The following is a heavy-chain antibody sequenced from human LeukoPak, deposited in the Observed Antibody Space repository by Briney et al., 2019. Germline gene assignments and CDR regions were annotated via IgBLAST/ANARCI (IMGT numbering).Heavy chain of an antibody. CDR2: VSFQPNVQ. V-gene: IGHV3-30*04. CDR3: VREGYYGPGSSPTFYFDS. J-gene: IGHJ4*02. D-gene: IGHD3-10*01. CDR1: GFTFSTYV. Sequence: GKSLRLSCVGSGFTFSTYVIHWVSQAPGKGLEWVAVVSFQPNVQYYADSAKGRFTISRDNSRSAVHLEMNSLRPDDTAVYYCVREGYYGPGSSPTFYFDSWGRGTLVTVSS.